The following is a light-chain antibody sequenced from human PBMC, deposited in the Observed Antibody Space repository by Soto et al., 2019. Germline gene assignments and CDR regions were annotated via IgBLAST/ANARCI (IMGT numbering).Light chain of an antibody. CDR2: DII. Sequence: QSALTQPASVSGSPGQSIAMSCTGTSSDVGTHNFVSWYQQHPGKAPKLIIYDIINRPSGVSDRFFGSKSGNTASLTISGLQAEDEAYYYCSSFTTPNTYVFGTGTKVTVL. J-gene: IGLJ1*01. CDR1: SSDVGTHNF. CDR3: SSFTTPNTYV. V-gene: IGLV2-14*03.